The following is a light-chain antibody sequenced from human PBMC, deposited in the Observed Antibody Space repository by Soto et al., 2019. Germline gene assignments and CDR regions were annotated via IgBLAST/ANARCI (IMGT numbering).Light chain of an antibody. CDR1: QDIGIY. CDR2: AAS. J-gene: IGKJ1*01. Sequence: IQFTHSPSSLSASVGDRVTITCRGSQDIGIYLAWYQQKPGKAPNLLIYAASSLQRGVPSRFSGSGSGTDFTLTIRSLQPEDFATYHCQQLSSYPVTLGQGTKVDIK. V-gene: IGKV1-9*01. CDR3: QQLSSYPVT.